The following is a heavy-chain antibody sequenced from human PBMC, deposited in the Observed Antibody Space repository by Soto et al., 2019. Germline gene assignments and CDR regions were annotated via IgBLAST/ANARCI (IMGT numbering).Heavy chain of an antibody. V-gene: IGHV3-30-3*01. CDR1: GFTFSSYA. Sequence: QVQLVESGGGVVQPGRSLRLSCAASGFTFSSYAMHWVHQAPGKGLEWVAVISYDGSNKYYADSVKGRFTISRDNSKNTLYLQMNSLRAEDTAVYYCARSYSSGWYIPYYYYGMDVWGQGTTVTVSS. CDR2: ISYDGSNK. D-gene: IGHD6-19*01. CDR3: ARSYSSGWYIPYYYYGMDV. J-gene: IGHJ6*02.